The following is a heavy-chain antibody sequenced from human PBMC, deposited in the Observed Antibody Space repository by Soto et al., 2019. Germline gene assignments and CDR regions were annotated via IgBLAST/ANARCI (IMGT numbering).Heavy chain of an antibody. J-gene: IGHJ4*02. CDR1: GYTFTSYD. Sequence: QVQLVQSGAEVKKPGASVKVSCKASGYTFTSYDINWVRQATGQGLEWMGWMNPNSGNTGYAKKFQGRVPLTRNHYISTAYMELSSLRSEDTGVYYCATLWFGDHTTPRRWVPNWGQGTLVTVSS. CDR2: MNPNSGNT. CDR3: ATLWFGDHTTPRRWVPN. D-gene: IGHD3-10*01. V-gene: IGHV1-8*01.